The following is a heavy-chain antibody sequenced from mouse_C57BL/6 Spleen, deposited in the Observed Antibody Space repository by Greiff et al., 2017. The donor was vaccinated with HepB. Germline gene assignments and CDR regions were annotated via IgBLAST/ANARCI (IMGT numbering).Heavy chain of an antibody. D-gene: IGHD3-3*01. CDR3: ARNWGGTYYFDY. Sequence: VQLKESGPGLVQPSQSLSITCTVSGFSLTSYGVHWVRQSPGKGLEWLGVIWSGGSTYYNAAFISRLSISKDNSKSQVFFKMNSLQADDTAIYYCARNWGGTYYFDYWGQGTTLTVSS. CDR2: IWSGGST. J-gene: IGHJ2*01. V-gene: IGHV2-2*01. CDR1: GFSLTSYG.